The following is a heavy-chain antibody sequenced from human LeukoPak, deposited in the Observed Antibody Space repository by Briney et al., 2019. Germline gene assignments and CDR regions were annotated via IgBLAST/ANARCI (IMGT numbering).Heavy chain of an antibody. Sequence: GGSLRLSCAASGFTFSSYAMHWVRQAPGKGLEWVAVISYDGSNKYYADSVKGRFTISRDNSKNTLYLQMNSLRAEDTAVYYCASNGYNYFTPSYWGQGTLVTVSS. CDR2: ISYDGSNK. J-gene: IGHJ4*02. D-gene: IGHD5-24*01. CDR1: GFTFSSYA. CDR3: ASNGYNYFTPSY. V-gene: IGHV3-30-3*01.